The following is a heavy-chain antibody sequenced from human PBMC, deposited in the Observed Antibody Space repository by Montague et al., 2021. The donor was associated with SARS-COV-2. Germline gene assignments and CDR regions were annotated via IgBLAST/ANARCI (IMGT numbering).Heavy chain of an antibody. D-gene: IGHD3/OR15-3a*01. CDR2: IYHSGST. V-gene: IGHV4-4*02. CDR3: VRSQDWFFDY. J-gene: IGHJ4*02. Sequence: SETLSLTCAVSGGSISSSKCWSCVRQYPGKGLVWFREIYHSGSTNYNKSLKSRVTISVDKSMNNVSLQLSAVIAAATAVYYCVRSQDWFFDYWGQGTLVTVSS. CDR1: GGSISSSKC.